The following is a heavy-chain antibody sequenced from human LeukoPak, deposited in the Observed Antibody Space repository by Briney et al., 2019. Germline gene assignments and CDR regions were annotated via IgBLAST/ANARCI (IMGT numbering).Heavy chain of an antibody. Sequence: ASVKVSCKVSGYTLTELSMHWVRQAPGKGLEWMGGFDPEDGETIYAQKFQGRVTMTEGTSTDTAYMELSSLRSEDTAVYYCATGMSIAAHSFDYWGQGTLVTVSS. CDR1: GYTLTELS. D-gene: IGHD6-6*01. V-gene: IGHV1-24*01. CDR3: ATGMSIAAHSFDY. CDR2: FDPEDGET. J-gene: IGHJ4*02.